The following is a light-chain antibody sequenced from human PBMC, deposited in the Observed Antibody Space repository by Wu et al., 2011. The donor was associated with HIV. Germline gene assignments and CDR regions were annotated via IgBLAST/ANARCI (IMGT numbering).Light chain of an antibody. V-gene: IGKV3-20*01. CDR3: QQYVSSPT. J-gene: IGKJ5*01. CDR1: QTVNSQY. CDR2: GSS. Sequence: EFVLTQSPGTLSVSPGERVTLSCRASQTVNSQYLAWYQQKFGQAPRLLIYGSSIRATGVPGRFSGSGSGTYFSLTISRLEPEDFAVYFCQQYVSSPTFGQGTRLEIK.